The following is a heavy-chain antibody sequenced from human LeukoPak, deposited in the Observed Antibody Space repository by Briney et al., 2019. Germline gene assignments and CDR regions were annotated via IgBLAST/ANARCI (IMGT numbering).Heavy chain of an antibody. CDR3: ARRAGAYSHPYDY. D-gene: IGHD4/OR15-4a*01. Sequence: PGGSLRLSCAASGFTFFTYSMNWVRQAPGKGLEWFSSISGDSRYIYYADSMKGRFTISRDNAKNSVFLQMDSLRVEDTAIYYCARRAGAYSHPYDYWGQGTLVTVSS. CDR1: GFTFFTYS. V-gene: IGHV3-21*06. J-gene: IGHJ4*02. CDR2: ISGDSRYI.